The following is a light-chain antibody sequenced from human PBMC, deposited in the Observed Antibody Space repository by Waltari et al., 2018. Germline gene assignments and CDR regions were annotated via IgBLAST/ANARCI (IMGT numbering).Light chain of an antibody. CDR1: GSDVGDFNL. J-gene: IGLJ1*01. CDR3: GSYTVTNHLYV. V-gene: IGLV2-8*01. CDR2: ELN. Sequence: QSALTQPPSASGSPGQSVTISCTGTGSDVGDFNLVSWYQQRRGKAPNLLMFELNTPPPGVSTRFSASTSPNAPSLTISGLQAEDDGDYYCGSYTVTNHLYVFGTGTTFTVL.